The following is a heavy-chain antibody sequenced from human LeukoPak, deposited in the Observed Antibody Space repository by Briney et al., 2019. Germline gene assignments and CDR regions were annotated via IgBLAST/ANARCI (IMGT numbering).Heavy chain of an antibody. V-gene: IGHV1-69*13. J-gene: IGHJ6*02. D-gene: IGHD3-16*01. CDR1: GNSISNYT. CDR2: IIPIFGTA. CDR3: TTRACHAGGCSSSFYYYYGLHF. Sequence: ASVKVSCKASGNSISNYTVSWVRQAPGQGFEWMGGIIPIFGTADYAQKFQGRVTITADQSTSTTYMALSSLKSEDTATYYCTTRACHAGGCSSSFYYYYGLHFWGQGTTVSVSS.